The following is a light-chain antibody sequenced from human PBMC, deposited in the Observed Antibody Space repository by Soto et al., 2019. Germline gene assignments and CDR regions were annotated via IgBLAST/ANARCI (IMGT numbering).Light chain of an antibody. CDR1: QSVLYSSNNKNY. Sequence: DIVMTQSPDSLAVSLGERATINCKSSQSVLYSSNNKNYLAWYQQKPGQPPQLLIYWASTRESGVPDRFSGSGSGTDFTLTIRSLQAEDVAVYYCQQYYSTPRTFGQGTKVDSK. V-gene: IGKV4-1*01. J-gene: IGKJ1*01. CDR3: QQYYSTPRT. CDR2: WAS.